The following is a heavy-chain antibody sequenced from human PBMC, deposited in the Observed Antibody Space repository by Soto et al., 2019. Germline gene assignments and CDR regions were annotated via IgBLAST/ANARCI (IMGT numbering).Heavy chain of an antibody. CDR3: AHVFNSNSGSYRYFDY. J-gene: IGHJ4*02. Sequence: QITLKESGPTLVNPTLTLTLTCTFSGFSLTTGGVGVGWIRQPPGKALEWLALIYWDDDKRYSPSLKSRLTFTKDTSKNQVVLTLTNMDPVDTATFYCAHVFNSNSGSYRYFDYWGQGTLVTVSS. CDR2: IYWDDDK. D-gene: IGHD3-16*02. CDR1: GFSLTTGGVG. V-gene: IGHV2-5*02.